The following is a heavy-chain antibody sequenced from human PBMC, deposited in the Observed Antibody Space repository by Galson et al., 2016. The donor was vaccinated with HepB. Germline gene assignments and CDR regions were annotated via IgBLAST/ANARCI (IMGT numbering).Heavy chain of an antibody. V-gene: IGHV6-1*01. D-gene: IGHD3-10*01. Sequence: CAISGDSVSSTSAGWSWVRQSPSRGLEWLGRTFYRSKWYYDYAISVRSRITINPDTSENQFSLQLISVTPEDTAVYYCARGGLVRGAHGGSFDSWGQGTLVTVSS. CDR1: GDSVSSTSAG. CDR2: TFYRSKWYY. J-gene: IGHJ4*01. CDR3: ARGGLVRGAHGGSFDS.